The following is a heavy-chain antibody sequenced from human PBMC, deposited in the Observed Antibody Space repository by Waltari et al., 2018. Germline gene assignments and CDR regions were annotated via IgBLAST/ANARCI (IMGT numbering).Heavy chain of an antibody. V-gene: IGHV1-8*01. CDR2: MNPNSGNT. J-gene: IGHJ3*02. Sequence: QVQLVQSGAEVKKPGASVKVSCKASGYTFTSYDINWVRQATGQGLEWMGWMNPNSGNTGYAQKFQGRVTMTRNTSISTAYMELSSLRSEDTAVYYCARAGDSSGYYQGDAFDIWGQGTMVTVSS. D-gene: IGHD3-22*01. CDR1: GYTFTSYD. CDR3: ARAGDSSGYYQGDAFDI.